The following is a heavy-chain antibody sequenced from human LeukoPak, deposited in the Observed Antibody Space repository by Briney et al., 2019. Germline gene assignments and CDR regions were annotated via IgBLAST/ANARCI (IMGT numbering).Heavy chain of an antibody. Sequence: GASVKVSCKASGYTFTGYYMHWVRQAPGQGLEWMGWINPNSGGTNYAQKFQGRVTMTRDTSISTAYIELSRLRSDDTAVYYCARARRYGATSYGLELGYWGQGTLVTVSS. CDR2: INPNSGGT. J-gene: IGHJ4*02. CDR1: GYTFTGYY. V-gene: IGHV1-2*02. D-gene: IGHD1-7*01. CDR3: ARARRYGATSYGLELGY.